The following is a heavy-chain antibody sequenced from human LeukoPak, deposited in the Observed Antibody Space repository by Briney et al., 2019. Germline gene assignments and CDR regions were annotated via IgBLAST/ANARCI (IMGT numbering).Heavy chain of an antibody. V-gene: IGHV1-69*05. CDR1: GGTFSRNT. Sequence: ASVKVSCKASGGTFSRNTVTWVRQAPGQGLEWMGGIIPRFGTPNYAQNFRGRVTVTTDESTSTASMELTSLRSDDTAVYYCARVSVDSGYYYLDLWGQGTLVTVSS. CDR2: IIPRFGTP. CDR3: ARVSVDSGYYYLDL. J-gene: IGHJ4*02. D-gene: IGHD3-22*01.